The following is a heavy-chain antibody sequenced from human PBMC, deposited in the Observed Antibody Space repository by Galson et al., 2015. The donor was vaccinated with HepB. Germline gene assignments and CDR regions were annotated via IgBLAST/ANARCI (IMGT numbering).Heavy chain of an antibody. CDR3: ARRISLVRGIITKPDYYYGMDV. J-gene: IGHJ6*02. Sequence: SLRLSCAASGFTFSRYAMNWVRQAPGKGLEWVADITQDGSTKYYADSVKGRFTISRDNAKNSVYLQLDSLRAEDTAVYYCARRISLVRGIITKPDYYYGMDVWGQGTTVTVAS. D-gene: IGHD3-10*01. V-gene: IGHV3-7*03. CDR1: GFTFSRYA. CDR2: ITQDGSTK.